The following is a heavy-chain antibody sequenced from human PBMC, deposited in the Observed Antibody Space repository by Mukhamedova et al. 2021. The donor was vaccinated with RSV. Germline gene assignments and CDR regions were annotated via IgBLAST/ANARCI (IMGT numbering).Heavy chain of an antibody. V-gene: IGHV4-59*02. Sequence: VSSGYWSWIRQPPGRGLEWIGYVLYGVTSNYNPSLKSRVSISVDPSNNQLSLRVTSVIAADTAGYYCARGGARPFDFWGQGSLVT. CDR2: VLYGVTS. D-gene: IGHD1-26*01. J-gene: IGHJ4*02. CDR1: VSSGY. CDR3: ARGGARPFDF.